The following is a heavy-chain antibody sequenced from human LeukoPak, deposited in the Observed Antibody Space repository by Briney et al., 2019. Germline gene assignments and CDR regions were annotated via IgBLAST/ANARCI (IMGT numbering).Heavy chain of an antibody. CDR1: GYTFTGYY. Sequence: ASVKVSCKASGYTFTGYYMHWVRRAPGQGLEWMGWINPNSGGTNYAQKFQGRVTMTRDTSISTAYMELSRLRSDDTAVYYCATRWFGELLPFDYWGQGTLVTVSS. V-gene: IGHV1-2*02. CDR3: ATRWFGELLPFDY. D-gene: IGHD3-10*01. CDR2: INPNSGGT. J-gene: IGHJ4*02.